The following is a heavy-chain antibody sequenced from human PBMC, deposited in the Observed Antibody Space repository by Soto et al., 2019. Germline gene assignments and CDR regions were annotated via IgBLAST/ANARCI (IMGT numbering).Heavy chain of an antibody. D-gene: IGHD3-3*01. CDR1: GGSISSGDYY. CDR2: IYYSGST. Sequence: SETLSLTCTVSGGSISSGDYYWSWIRQPPGKGLEWIGYIYYSGSTYYNPSLKSRVTISVDTSKNQFSLKLSSVTAADTAVYYGARATERITIFGVVIGTSGFDPWGQGTLVTVSS. CDR3: ARATERITIFGVVIGTSGFDP. V-gene: IGHV4-30-4*01. J-gene: IGHJ5*02.